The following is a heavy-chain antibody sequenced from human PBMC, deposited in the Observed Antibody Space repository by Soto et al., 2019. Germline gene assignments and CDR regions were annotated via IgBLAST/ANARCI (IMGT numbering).Heavy chain of an antibody. CDR1: GDSISTVDYF. CDR2: IYKSATT. D-gene: IGHD2-15*01. Sequence: SETLSLTCSVSGDSISTVDYFWAWIRQPPGQALEYIGYIYKSATTYYNPPFESRVAISLDTSKSQFSLNVTSVTAADTAVYFCARGRYCLTGRCFPNWFDSWGQGTLVTVSS. V-gene: IGHV4-30-4*01. CDR3: ARGRYCLTGRCFPNWFDS. J-gene: IGHJ5*01.